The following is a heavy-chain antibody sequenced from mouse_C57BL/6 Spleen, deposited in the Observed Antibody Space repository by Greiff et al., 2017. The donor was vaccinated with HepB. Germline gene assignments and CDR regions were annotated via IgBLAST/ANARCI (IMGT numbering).Heavy chain of an antibody. V-gene: IGHV5-17*01. Sequence: EVMLVESGGGLVKPGGSLKLSCAASGFTFSDYGMHWVRQAPEKGLEWVAYISSGSSTIYYADTVKGRFTISRDNAKNTLFLQMTSLRSEDPAMYYCAKPIARDYAMDYWGQGTSVTVSS. CDR3: AKPIARDYAMDY. CDR1: GFTFSDYG. D-gene: IGHD3-3*01. CDR2: ISSGSSTI. J-gene: IGHJ4*01.